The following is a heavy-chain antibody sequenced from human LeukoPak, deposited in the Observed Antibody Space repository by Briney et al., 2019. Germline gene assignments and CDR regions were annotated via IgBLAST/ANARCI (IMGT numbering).Heavy chain of an antibody. Sequence: ASVKVSCKASGYTFTSYGISWVRQAPGQGLEWMGWISAYNGNTNYAQKLQGRVTMTTDTSTSTAYMELRSLRSDDTAVYYCARLTYYYDSSGYLFDPWGQGTLVTVSS. CDR1: GYTFTSYG. V-gene: IGHV1-18*01. J-gene: IGHJ5*02. D-gene: IGHD3-22*01. CDR2: ISAYNGNT. CDR3: ARLTYYYDSSGYLFDP.